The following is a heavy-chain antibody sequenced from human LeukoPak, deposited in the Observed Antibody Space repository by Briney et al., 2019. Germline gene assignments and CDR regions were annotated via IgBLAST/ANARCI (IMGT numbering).Heavy chain of an antibody. J-gene: IGHJ4*02. Sequence: RPGGSLGLSCSASGFTFRNYPMHWVRQAPGKGLEYVSAISSEGGTTCYADSVKGRFTIARDNSRNTLYLQMSSLRVEDTAVYYCVKEMAFYDYWGQGALVTVSS. V-gene: IGHV3-64D*06. CDR1: GFTFRNYP. CDR3: VKEMAFYDY. CDR2: ISSEGGTT. D-gene: IGHD5-24*01.